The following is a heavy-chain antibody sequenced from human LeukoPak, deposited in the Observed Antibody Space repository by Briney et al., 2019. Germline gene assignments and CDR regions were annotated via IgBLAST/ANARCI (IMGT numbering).Heavy chain of an antibody. V-gene: IGHV1-24*01. CDR1: GYTLTELS. CDR3: ATSPGGGNYYDSSGFDY. CDR2: FDPEDGET. D-gene: IGHD3-22*01. J-gene: IGHJ4*02. Sequence: ASVKVSCKVSGYTLTELSMHWVRQAPGKGLEWMGGFDPEDGETIYAQKFQGRVTMTEDTSTDTAYMELSSLRSEDTAVYYCATSPGGGNYYDSSGFDYWGQGTLVTVSS.